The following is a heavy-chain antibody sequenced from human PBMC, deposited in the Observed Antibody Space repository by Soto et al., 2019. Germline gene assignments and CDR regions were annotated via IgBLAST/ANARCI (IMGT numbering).Heavy chain of an antibody. D-gene: IGHD3-3*01. CDR2: INAGNGNT. CDR3: ARDPNQTIFGVVITPYYYYGMDV. CDR1: GYTFTSYA. V-gene: IGHV1-3*01. J-gene: IGHJ6*02. Sequence: GASVKVSCKASGYTFTSYAMYWVRQAPGQRLEWMGWINAGNGNTKYSQKFQGRVTITRDTSASTAYMELSSLRSEDTAVYYCARDPNQTIFGVVITPYYYYGMDVWGQGTTVTVSS.